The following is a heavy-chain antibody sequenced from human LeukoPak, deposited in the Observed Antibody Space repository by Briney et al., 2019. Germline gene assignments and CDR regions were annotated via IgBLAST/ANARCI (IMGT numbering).Heavy chain of an antibody. Sequence: PSETLSLTCAVYGGSFSGYYWSWIRQPPGKGLEWIGEINHSGSTNYKPSLKSRVTISVDTSKNQFSLKLSSVTAADTAVYYCARGGPDAFDIWGQGTMVTVSS. CDR2: INHSGST. J-gene: IGHJ3*02. CDR1: GGSFSGYY. V-gene: IGHV4-34*01. CDR3: ARGGPDAFDI.